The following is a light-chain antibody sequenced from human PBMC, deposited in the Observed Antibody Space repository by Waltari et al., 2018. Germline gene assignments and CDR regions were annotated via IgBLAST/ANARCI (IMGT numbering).Light chain of an antibody. Sequence: QSVLTQPPSASGTPGQRVTIPCSGSSSNIGSNFVYWYQQLPGTAPKLLTYRNNQRPSGVPDRFSGSRSGTSASLAISGLRSEDEADYYCAPWDDSLSGPGVFGGGTKLTVL. CDR1: SSNIGSNF. CDR2: RNN. V-gene: IGLV1-47*01. CDR3: APWDDSLSGPGV. J-gene: IGLJ3*02.